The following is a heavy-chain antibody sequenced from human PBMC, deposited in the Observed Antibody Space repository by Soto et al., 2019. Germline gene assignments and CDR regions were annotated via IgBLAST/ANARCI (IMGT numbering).Heavy chain of an antibody. CDR2: IYDSGST. CDR3: AAAPRY. CDR1: GGSISSGDYY. V-gene: IGHV4-30-4*01. Sequence: SETLSLTCTIAGGSISSGDYYWSWIRQPPGKGLEWIGHIYDSGSTYNNPSLNSRVTISIDPSENQFSLNLRSVTAADTAVYYCAAAPRYWGQGTLVTVSS. D-gene: IGHD2-15*01. J-gene: IGHJ4*02.